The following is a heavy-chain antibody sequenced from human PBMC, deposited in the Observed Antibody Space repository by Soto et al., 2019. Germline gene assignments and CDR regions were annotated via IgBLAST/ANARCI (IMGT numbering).Heavy chain of an antibody. Sequence: EVQLVESGGGLVQPGGSLRLSCAASGFTFSGHAMTWVRQAPGKGLEWVSAISGSGNSAYYADSVKGRFTISRDNSENTVYLQMNSLVAEDTAVYYCARDLKSTWIIDVWGQGSMVTVSS. CDR2: ISGSGNSA. V-gene: IGHV3-23*04. J-gene: IGHJ3*01. D-gene: IGHD1-1*01. CDR3: ARDLKSTWIIDV. CDR1: GFTFSGHA.